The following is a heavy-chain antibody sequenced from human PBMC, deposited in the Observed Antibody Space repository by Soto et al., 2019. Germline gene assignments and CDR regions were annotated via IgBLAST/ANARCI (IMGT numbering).Heavy chain of an antibody. CDR2: IIPLFGTT. CDR3: ARRLDDRADEGFDV. D-gene: IGHD3-16*01. CDR1: GGPFITYT. J-gene: IGHJ3*01. V-gene: IGHV1-69*15. Sequence: SVKVACKTSGGPFITYTIYWVRQAPGQGLEWMGRIIPLFGTTKYAQNFQDRVTIAAEESTSTTYMELSSLRAEDTAVYYCARRLDDRADEGFDVWGEGTAVTVSS.